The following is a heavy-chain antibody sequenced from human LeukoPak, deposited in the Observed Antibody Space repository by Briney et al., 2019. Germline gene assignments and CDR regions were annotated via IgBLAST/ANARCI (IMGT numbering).Heavy chain of an antibody. CDR1: GFTFSSNV. CDR3: AREPAANSDFDY. J-gene: IGHJ4*02. D-gene: IGHD1-1*01. CDR2: ISYDGSNK. V-gene: IGHV3-30-3*01. Sequence: GGSLRLSCAASGFTFSSNVLHWVRQAPGKGLEWVAVISYDGSNKYYADSVEGRFTISRDNSKNTLYLQMNNLRAEDTAVYYCAREPAANSDFDYWGQGTLVTVSS.